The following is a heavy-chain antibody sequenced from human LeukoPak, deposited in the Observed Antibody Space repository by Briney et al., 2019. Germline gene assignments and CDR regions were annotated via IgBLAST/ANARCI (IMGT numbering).Heavy chain of an antibody. CDR1: GFTFSSYA. D-gene: IGHD3-10*01. J-gene: IGHJ4*02. CDR2: INDSGGST. V-gene: IGHV3-23*01. CDR3: AKPPLGYGSGSYPN. Sequence: PGGSLRLSCAASGFTFSSYAMSWVRQAPGKGLEWVSGINDSGGSTYYADSVKGRFTISRDNSKNTLYLQMNSLRAEDTAVYYCAKPPLGYGSGSYPNWGQGTLVTVSS.